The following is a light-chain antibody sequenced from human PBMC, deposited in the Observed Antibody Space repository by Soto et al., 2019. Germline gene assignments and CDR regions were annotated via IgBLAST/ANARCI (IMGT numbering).Light chain of an antibody. Sequence: IQMTQSPSSLSASVGDRGTITFRASQSSANYLNWYQQKPGKAPKLLIDAASTLESGVPSMFSGSGSGTHGTRTISSLQPEDFASYYREQRYNNLRTFGQGTRVDIK. J-gene: IGKJ1*01. V-gene: IGKV1-39*01. CDR3: EQRYNNLRT. CDR1: QSSANY. CDR2: AAS.